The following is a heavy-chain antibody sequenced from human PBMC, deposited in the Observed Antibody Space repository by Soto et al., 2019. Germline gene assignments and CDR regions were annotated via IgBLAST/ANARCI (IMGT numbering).Heavy chain of an antibody. CDR1: GFTFSSYA. CDR2: ISSNGGST. CDR3: ARDNYYGSGSYLWFDP. V-gene: IGHV3-64*01. Sequence: EVQLVESGGGLVQPGGSLRLSCAASGFTFSSYAMHWVRQAPGKGLEYVSAISSNGGSTYYANSVKGRFTISRDNSKNTLYLQMGSLRAEDIAVYYCARDNYYGSGSYLWFDPWGQGTLVTVSS. D-gene: IGHD3-10*01. J-gene: IGHJ5*02.